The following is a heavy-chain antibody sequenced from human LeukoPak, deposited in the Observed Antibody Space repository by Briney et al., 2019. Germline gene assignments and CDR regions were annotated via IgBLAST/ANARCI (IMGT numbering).Heavy chain of an antibody. J-gene: IGHJ4*02. Sequence: PSETLSLTCTVSGGSISSYYWSWIRQPAGKGLEWIGRISSSGSTDYNPSLKSRVTMSVDTSKTQFSLKLSSVTAADTAVYYCAREGRSSTPGYWAQGTLVTVSS. D-gene: IGHD2-15*01. CDR1: GGSISSYY. V-gene: IGHV4-4*07. CDR2: ISSSGST. CDR3: AREGRSSTPGY.